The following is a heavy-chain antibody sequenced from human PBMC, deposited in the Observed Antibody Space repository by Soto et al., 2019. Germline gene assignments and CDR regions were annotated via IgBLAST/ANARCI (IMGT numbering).Heavy chain of an antibody. CDR2: LDSDGSRT. CDR3: VKDRDSRGIAFLDL. D-gene: IGHD6-13*01. J-gene: IGHJ2*01. CDR1: GFTFSTFW. V-gene: IGHV3-74*01. Sequence: EVQLVESGGGVAQPGGSLRLSCTASGFTFSTFWMHWVRQVPGKGLVWVSRLDSDGSRTTYADSVKGRFTISRDNAKNTLYLQMNSLRADDTAVYYCVKDRDSRGIAFLDLWGRGTLVTVSS.